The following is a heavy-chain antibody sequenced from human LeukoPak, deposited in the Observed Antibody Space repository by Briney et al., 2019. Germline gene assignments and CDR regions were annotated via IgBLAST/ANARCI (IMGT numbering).Heavy chain of an antibody. V-gene: IGHV4-30-4*01. CDR3: ARALNGYFYAFDS. Sequence: PSETLSLTCTVSGGSISNYYWSWIRQPPGKGLEWIGYFSYTGSTYYNPSVKSRVSISVDTSKNQFSLKLTSVTAADTAVYYCARALNGYFYAFDSWGQGTLVTVSS. J-gene: IGHJ4*02. CDR2: FSYTGST. CDR1: GGSISNYY. D-gene: IGHD2/OR15-2a*01.